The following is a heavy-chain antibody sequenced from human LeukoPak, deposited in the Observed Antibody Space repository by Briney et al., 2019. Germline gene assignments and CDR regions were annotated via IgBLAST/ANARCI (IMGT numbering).Heavy chain of an antibody. J-gene: IGHJ4*02. Sequence: ASVNVSCKASGYSFIGYYMHWVRQAPGQGLEWMGWINPNSGGTNYAQKFQGRVTMTRDTSISTAYMEVSRLTSDDTAVFYCAREGSGYPYWGQGTLVTVSS. V-gene: IGHV1-2*02. CDR1: GYSFIGYY. D-gene: IGHD5-12*01. CDR2: INPNSGGT. CDR3: AREGSGYPY.